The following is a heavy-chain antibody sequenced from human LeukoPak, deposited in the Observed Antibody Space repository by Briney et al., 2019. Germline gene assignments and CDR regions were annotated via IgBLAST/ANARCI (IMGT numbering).Heavy chain of an antibody. CDR2: IYYSGST. V-gene: IGHV4-31*03. Sequence: SETLSLTCTVSGGSISSGGYYWSWIRQHPGKGLEWIGYIYYSGSTYYNPSLKSRVTISVDTSKNQFSLKLSSVTAADTAVYYCARAVTTRGWFDPWGQGTLVIVSS. J-gene: IGHJ5*02. CDR3: ARAVTTRGWFDP. D-gene: IGHD4-11*01. CDR1: GGSISSGGYY.